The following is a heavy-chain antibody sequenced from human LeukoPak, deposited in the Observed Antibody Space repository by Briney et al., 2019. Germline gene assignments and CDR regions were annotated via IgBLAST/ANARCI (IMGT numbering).Heavy chain of an antibody. J-gene: IGHJ4*02. V-gene: IGHV3-48*01. D-gene: IGHD3-10*01. CDR3: ARDSPGWGGFDF. CDR1: GFPFSSYN. Sequence: GGSLRLSCAASGFPFSSYNMNWVRRAPGKGLEWVSWLQSSSRSLFYADSVKGRFTVSRDDAKNSLYLQLNSLRAEDTAVYYCARDSPGWGGFDFWGQGTLVTVSS. CDR2: LQSSSRSL.